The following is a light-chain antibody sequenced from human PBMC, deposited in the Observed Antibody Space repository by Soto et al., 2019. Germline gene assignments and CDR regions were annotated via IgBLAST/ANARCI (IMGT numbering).Light chain of an antibody. Sequence: DIQMTQSRSTLSASVGDRVTITCRASQTINNRLAWYQLKPGKAPKLLIYQASTLETGAPSRFSGGGSGTEFTLTISSLQPDDFATYSCQQYENYYTFGQGTKVDI. J-gene: IGKJ1*01. CDR2: QAS. CDR1: QTINNR. CDR3: QQYENYYT. V-gene: IGKV1-5*03.